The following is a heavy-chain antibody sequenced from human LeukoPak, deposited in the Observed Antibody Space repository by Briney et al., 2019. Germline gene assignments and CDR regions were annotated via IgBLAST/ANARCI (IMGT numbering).Heavy chain of an antibody. V-gene: IGHV3-48*01. Sequence: PGGSLRLSCAASGFTFSSYAMSWVRQAPGKGLEWISYISISSTSIYYADSVKGRFTISRDNSKNTLYLQMNSLRAEDTAVYYCARAFDDSSGYYSRFDYWGQGTLVTVSS. CDR2: ISISSTSI. CDR3: ARAFDDSSGYYSRFDY. J-gene: IGHJ4*02. D-gene: IGHD3-22*01. CDR1: GFTFSSYA.